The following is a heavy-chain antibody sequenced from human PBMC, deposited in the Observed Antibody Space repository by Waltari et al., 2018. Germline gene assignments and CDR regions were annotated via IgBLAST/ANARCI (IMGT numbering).Heavy chain of an antibody. Sequence: QVQLQESGPGLVKPSETLSLTCAVSGYSISSGYYWGWIRQPPGKGLEWIGSIYHSGSTYYNPSLKSRVTISVDTSKNQFSLKLSSVTAADTAVYYCARGHAGSGSLWFDPWGQGTLVTVSS. J-gene: IGHJ5*02. CDR1: GYSISSGYY. V-gene: IGHV4-38-2*01. CDR2: IYHSGST. D-gene: IGHD3-10*01. CDR3: ARGHAGSGSLWFDP.